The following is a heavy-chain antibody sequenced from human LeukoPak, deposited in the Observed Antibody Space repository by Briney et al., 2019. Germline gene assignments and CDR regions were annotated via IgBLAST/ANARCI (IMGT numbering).Heavy chain of an antibody. CDR1: GGTFSSYA. D-gene: IGHD3-10*01. CDR2: IIPIFGTA. J-gene: IGHJ6*03. V-gene: IGHV1-69*01. CDR3: ARSGTAMDHYYGSGSYQWGYYYYYYMDV. Sequence: SVKVSCRASGGTFSSYAISWVRQAPGQGLEWMGGIIPIFGTANYAQKFQGRVTITADESTSTAYMELSSLRSEDTAVYYCARSGTAMDHYYGSGSYQWGYYYYYYMDVWGKGTTVTVSS.